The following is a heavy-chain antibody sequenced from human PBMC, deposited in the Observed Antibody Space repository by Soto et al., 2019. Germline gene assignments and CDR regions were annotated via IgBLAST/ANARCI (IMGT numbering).Heavy chain of an antibody. D-gene: IGHD5-12*01. J-gene: IGHJ3*02. CDR2: ISWSSGSI. CDR1: GFTFDDYA. Sequence: GGSLRLSCAASGFTFDDYAMHWVRQAPGKGLEWVSGISWSSGSIGYADSVKGRFTISRDNAKNSLYLQMNSLRAEDTALYYCAKADIVATIRGGGAFDIWGQGTMVTVSS. CDR3: AKADIVATIRGGGAFDI. V-gene: IGHV3-9*01.